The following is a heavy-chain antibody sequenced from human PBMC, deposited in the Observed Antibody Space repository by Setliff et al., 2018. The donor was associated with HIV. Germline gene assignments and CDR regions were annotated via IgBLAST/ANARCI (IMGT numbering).Heavy chain of an antibody. J-gene: IGHJ4*02. CDR2: IYHSGTT. CDR1: GYSISSGYY. D-gene: IGHD5-12*01. Sequence: LSLTCAVSGYSISSGYYWGWIRQTPGKGLEWIGSIYHSGTTYYNPSLRSRVTISVDTSKNQFSLKLSSVTAADTAVYYCERQGDGYNLYHVYYFDYWGQGTLVTVSS. CDR3: ERQGDGYNLYHVYYFDY. V-gene: IGHV4-38-2*01.